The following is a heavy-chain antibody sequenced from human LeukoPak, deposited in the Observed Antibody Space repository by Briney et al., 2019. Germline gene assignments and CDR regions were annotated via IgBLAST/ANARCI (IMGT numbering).Heavy chain of an antibody. CDR1: GFTVSSNY. V-gene: IGHV3-53*01. Sequence: GGSLRLSCAASGFTVSSNYMSWVRQAPGKGLEWVSVIYSGGSTYYADSVKGRFTISRDNSKNTLYLQMNSLRAEDTAVYYCARDSGVVTKTGYYYGMDVWGQGTTVTVSS. CDR3: ARDSGVVTKTGYYYGMDV. D-gene: IGHD3-3*01. CDR2: IYSGGST. J-gene: IGHJ6*02.